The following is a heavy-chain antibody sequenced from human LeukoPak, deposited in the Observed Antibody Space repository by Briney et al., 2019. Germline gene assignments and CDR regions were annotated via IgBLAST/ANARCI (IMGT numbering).Heavy chain of an antibody. D-gene: IGHD5-12*01. CDR2: IKEDGSQK. Sequence: GGSLRLSCAASGFTFSTFSRSWMSWVRQAPGKGLEWVANIKEDGSQKYYVDSVKGRFTISRDNARNSLYLQMNSLRSEDTAVYYCARDHGLYSGYDSGDFDYWGQGTLVTVSS. J-gene: IGHJ4*02. CDR1: GFTFSTFSRSW. CDR3: ARDHGLYSGYDSGDFDY. V-gene: IGHV3-7*03.